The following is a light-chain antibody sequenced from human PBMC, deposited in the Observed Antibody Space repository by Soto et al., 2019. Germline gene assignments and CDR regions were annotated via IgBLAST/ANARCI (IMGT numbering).Light chain of an antibody. CDR1: RYLTTN. V-gene: IGKV3-15*01. Sequence: EILLTQSPATLSVSPGESATLSCRASRYLTTNLAWYQQKPGQAPMLLIYHASARATGIPARFIGSGSGTDCTLTITNVQSEEFAVYYWQQYNQWPRFGGGNTVEIK. J-gene: IGKJ4*02. CDR2: HAS. CDR3: QQYNQWPR.